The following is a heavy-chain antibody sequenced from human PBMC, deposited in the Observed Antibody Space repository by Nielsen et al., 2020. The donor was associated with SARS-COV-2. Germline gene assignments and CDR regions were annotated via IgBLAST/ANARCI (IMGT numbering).Heavy chain of an antibody. D-gene: IGHD3-22*01. CDR3: ATNYYDGSAYYYDPLGFDY. J-gene: IGHJ4*02. CDR1: GGTFSGYA. Sequence: SVKVSCKASGGTFSGYAVNWVRQAPGQGLEWMGRVIPVLGTANYAQKFQDRVTISADKSTSAAYIDLSSLRSEDTALYYCATNYYDGSAYYYDPLGFDYWGQGTLVTVSS. CDR2: VIPVLGTA. V-gene: IGHV1-69*04.